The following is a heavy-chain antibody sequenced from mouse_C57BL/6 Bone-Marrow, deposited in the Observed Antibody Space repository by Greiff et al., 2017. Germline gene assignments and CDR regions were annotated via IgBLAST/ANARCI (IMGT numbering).Heavy chain of an antibody. CDR3: TTHYYGSSCVYFDY. CDR2: IDPENGDT. V-gene: IGHV14-4*01. Sequence: VQLKQSGAELVRPGASVKLSCTASGFNIKDDYMHWVKQRPEQGLEWIGWIDPENGDTEYASKFQGNATITADTSSNTAYLQLSSLTSEDTAVYYCTTHYYGSSCVYFDYWGQGTTLTVSS. CDR1: GFNIKDDY. J-gene: IGHJ2*01. D-gene: IGHD1-1*01.